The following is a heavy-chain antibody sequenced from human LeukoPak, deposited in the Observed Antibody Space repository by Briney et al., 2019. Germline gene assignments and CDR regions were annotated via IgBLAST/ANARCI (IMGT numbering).Heavy chain of an antibody. CDR1: GFTVSSNY. Sequence: GGSLRLSCAASGFTVSSNYMSWVRQAPGKGLEWVSVIYSGGSTYYADSVKGRFTISRDNSKNTLYLQMNSLRAEDTAVYYCAREPIGVTSWAYWGQGTLVTVSS. CDR2: IYSGGST. D-gene: IGHD3-16*01. V-gene: IGHV3-53*01. J-gene: IGHJ4*02. CDR3: AREPIGVTSWAY.